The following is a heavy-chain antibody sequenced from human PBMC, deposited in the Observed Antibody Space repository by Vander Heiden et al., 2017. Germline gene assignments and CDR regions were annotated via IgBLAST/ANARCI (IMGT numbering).Heavy chain of an antibody. Sequence: QVQLVESGGGLVKPGGSLRLSWAASGFTFGDYYMSWIRQGPEKGLEWVSYISSSGSIAYYADSVKGRFTISRDNAKNSLYLQMNSLRADDTAVYYCARVGSTVAAGATDYWGQGALLTVSS. CDR1: GFTFGDYY. J-gene: IGHJ4*02. CDR2: ISSSGSIA. V-gene: IGHV3-11*01. D-gene: IGHD6-13*01. CDR3: ARVGSTVAAGATDY.